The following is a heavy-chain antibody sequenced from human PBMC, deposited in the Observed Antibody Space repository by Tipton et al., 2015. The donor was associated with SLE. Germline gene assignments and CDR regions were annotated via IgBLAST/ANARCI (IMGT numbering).Heavy chain of an antibody. Sequence: LRLSCTVSGGSISSYYWAWFRQPPGKGLEWIGSSYHSESTYYNPSLKSRVTISVDTSKNQFSLKVSSVSAADTAVYYCARHGHTFDIWGQGTMVTVSS. CDR2: SYHSEST. J-gene: IGHJ3*02. D-gene: IGHD3/OR15-3a*01. CDR1: GGSISSYY. V-gene: IGHV4-39*01. CDR3: ARHGHTFDI.